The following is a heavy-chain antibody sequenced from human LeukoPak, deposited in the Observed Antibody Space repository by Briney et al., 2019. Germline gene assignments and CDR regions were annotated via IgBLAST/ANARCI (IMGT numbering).Heavy chain of an antibody. D-gene: IGHD2-2*01. CDR2: IKSKTDGGTT. J-gene: IGHJ6*03. V-gene: IGHV3-15*01. CDR3: TTDIVVVPAADYYYYMDV. Sequence: PGGSLRLSCAASGFTFSNAWMSWVRQAPGKGLEWVGGIKSKTDGGTTDYAAPVKCRFTISRDDSKNTLYLQMNSLKTEDTAVYYCTTDIVVVPAADYYYYMDVWGKGTTVTVSS. CDR1: GFTFSNAW.